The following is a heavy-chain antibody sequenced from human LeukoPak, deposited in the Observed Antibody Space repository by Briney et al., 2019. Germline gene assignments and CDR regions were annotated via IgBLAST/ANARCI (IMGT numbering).Heavy chain of an antibody. J-gene: IGHJ6*02. V-gene: IGHV4-31*03. D-gene: IGHD2-2*01. CDR1: GGSIRSGGYY. CDR3: ARDRADCSSTSCYGYYYYYGMDG. CDR2: IYYSGST. Sequence: KPSQTLSLTCTVSGGSIRSGGYYWSWIRQHPGKGLEWIGYIYYSGSTYYNPSLKSRVTISVDTSKNQFSLKLSSVTAADTAVYYCARDRADCSSTSCYGYYYYYGMDGWGQGTTVTVSS.